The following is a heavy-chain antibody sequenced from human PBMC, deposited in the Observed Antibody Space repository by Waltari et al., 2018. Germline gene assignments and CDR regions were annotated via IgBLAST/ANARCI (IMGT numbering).Heavy chain of an antibody. J-gene: IGHJ5*02. V-gene: IGHV4-61*02. CDR2: IYTSGTT. CDR1: GGSISSGNYY. Sequence: QVQLQESGPGLVKPSQTLSLTCTVSGGSISSGNYYWSWIRQPAGKGLEWIGRIYTSGTTNYIPSLNSRVTISIDTSKNQFALKLSSVTASDTAGYYCARGPRNSSGWYVHWGQGTLVIVSS. CDR3: ARGPRNSSGWYVH. D-gene: IGHD6-19*01.